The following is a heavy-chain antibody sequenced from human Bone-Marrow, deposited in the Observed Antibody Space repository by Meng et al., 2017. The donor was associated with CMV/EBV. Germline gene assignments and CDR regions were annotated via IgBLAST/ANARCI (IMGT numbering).Heavy chain of an antibody. CDR1: GFTFSSDA. D-gene: IGHD1-26*01. CDR3: AKGELLYYFDY. J-gene: IGHJ4*02. V-gene: IGHV3-23*01. CDR2: ISGSGGST. Sequence: GESLKISCTASGFTFSSDAMSWVRQAPGKGLEWVSAISGSGGSTYYADSVKGRFTISRDNSKNTLYLQMNSLRAEDTAVYYCAKGELLYYFDYWGQGTLVTVSS.